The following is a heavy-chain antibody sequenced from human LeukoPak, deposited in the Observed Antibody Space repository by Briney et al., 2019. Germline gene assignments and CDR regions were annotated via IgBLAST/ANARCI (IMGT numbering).Heavy chain of an antibody. V-gene: IGHV1-2*02. Sequence: ASVKVSCKASGYTFSNYDINWVRQAPGQGLEWMGWINPNSGGTNYAQKFQGRVTMTRDTSISTAYMELSRLRSDDTAVYYCASIRGYCSGGSCYDDYWGQGTLVTVSS. CDR3: ASIRGYCSGGSCYDDY. CDR2: INPNSGGT. D-gene: IGHD2-15*01. CDR1: GYTFSNYD. J-gene: IGHJ4*02.